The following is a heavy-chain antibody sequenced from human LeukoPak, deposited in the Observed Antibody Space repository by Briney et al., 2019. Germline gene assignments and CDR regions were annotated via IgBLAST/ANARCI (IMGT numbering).Heavy chain of an antibody. CDR1: GGSISSYY. V-gene: IGHV4-59*01. Sequence: SETLSLTCTVYGGSISSYYWSWLRQPPGKGLEWIGYIYYSGSTNYNPSLKSRVTISVDTSKNQFSLKLSSVTAADTAVYYCARENRYCSSTSCSYYYYMDVWGKGTTVTVSS. CDR2: IYYSGST. J-gene: IGHJ6*03. CDR3: ARENRYCSSTSCSYYYYMDV. D-gene: IGHD2-2*01.